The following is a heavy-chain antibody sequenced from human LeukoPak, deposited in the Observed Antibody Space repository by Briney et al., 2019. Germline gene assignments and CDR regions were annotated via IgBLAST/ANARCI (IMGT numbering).Heavy chain of an antibody. D-gene: IGHD1-26*01. Sequence: PSETLSPTCTVSGDSISSHYWSWIRQPPGKGLEWVGYIYFSGGTTYNPSLKSRVTISVDTSKNQFSLKLSSVTAADTAVYYCARDWELLSGYYYGVDVWGQGTTVTVSS. CDR2: IYFSGGT. V-gene: IGHV4-59*11. CDR3: ARDWELLSGYYYGVDV. CDR1: GDSISSHY. J-gene: IGHJ6*02.